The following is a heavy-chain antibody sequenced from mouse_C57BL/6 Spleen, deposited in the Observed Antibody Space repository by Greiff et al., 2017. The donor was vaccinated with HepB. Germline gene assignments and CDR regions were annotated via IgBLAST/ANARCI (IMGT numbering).Heavy chain of an antibody. CDR1: GFNIKNTY. CDR3: ANPYNSNYDYFDS. D-gene: IGHD2-5*01. J-gene: IGHJ2*01. Sequence: VHVKQSVAELVRPGASVKLSCTASGFNIKNTYMHWVKQRPEQGLEWIGRIDPADGNTKYAPKFQGKATITADTSSSTAYLQLSSLTSEDTASYYSANPYNSNYDYFDSWGPRTTLSVSS. CDR2: IDPADGNT. V-gene: IGHV14-3*01.